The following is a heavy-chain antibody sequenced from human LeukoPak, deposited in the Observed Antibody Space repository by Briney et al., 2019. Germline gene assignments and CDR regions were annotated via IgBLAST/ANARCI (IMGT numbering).Heavy chain of an antibody. Sequence: GASVKLSCKASGYTFTSNGISWVRQAPGQGLEWVGWISAYNGNINYAKKLQGRVTMTTDTSTSTAYMELRSLRSDDPAVYYCARVWVGGSGRSYMDVWGKGTTVTISS. D-gene: IGHD3-10*01. V-gene: IGHV1-18*01. J-gene: IGHJ6*03. CDR2: ISAYNGNI. CDR1: GYTFTSNG. CDR3: ARVWVGGSGRSYMDV.